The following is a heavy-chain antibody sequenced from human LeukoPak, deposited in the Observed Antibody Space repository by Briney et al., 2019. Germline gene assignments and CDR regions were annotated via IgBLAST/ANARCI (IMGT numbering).Heavy chain of an antibody. CDR3: ARVSLPHTMVTYYFDY. CDR1: GGSISSYY. V-gene: IGHV4-59*01. J-gene: IGHJ4*02. D-gene: IGHD5-18*01. Sequence: SETLSLTCTVPGGSISSYYWSWIRQPPGKGLEWIGYIYYSGSTNYNPSLKSRVTISVDTSKNQFSLKLSSVTAADTAVYYCARVSLPHTMVTYYFDYWGQGTLVTVSS. CDR2: IYYSGST.